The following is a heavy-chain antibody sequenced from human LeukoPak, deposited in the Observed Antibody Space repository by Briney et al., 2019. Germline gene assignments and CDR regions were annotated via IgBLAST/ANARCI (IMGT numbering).Heavy chain of an antibody. J-gene: IGHJ5*02. CDR1: GFTFSSYP. Sequence: PGGSLRLSCAASGFTFSSYPMHWVRQAPGKGLEWVAVISNDIRNTYYADSVKGRFTISRDNSKNTLYLQMNSLRAEDTALYYCVKASSSSPQYNWFDAWGQGTLVTVSS. V-gene: IGHV3-30-3*01. CDR3: VKASSSSPQYNWFDA. CDR2: ISNDIRNT. D-gene: IGHD6-6*01.